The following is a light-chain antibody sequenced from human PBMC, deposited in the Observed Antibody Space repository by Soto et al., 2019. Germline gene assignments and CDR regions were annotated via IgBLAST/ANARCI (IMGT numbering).Light chain of an antibody. Sequence: QSALTQPPSVSGPPGQSVTISCSVVTSDVGDYEHVSWYQLAPGTAPKLLISDVINRPSGVPDRFSGSRSGNTPSLIISGLRAEDEADYYCGLFTSSATWVFGGGTKLTVL. J-gene: IGLJ3*02. CDR1: TSDVGDYEH. CDR3: GLFTSSATWV. CDR2: DVI. V-gene: IGLV2-18*01.